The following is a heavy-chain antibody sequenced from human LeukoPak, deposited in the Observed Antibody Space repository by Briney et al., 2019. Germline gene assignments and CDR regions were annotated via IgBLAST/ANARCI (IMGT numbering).Heavy chain of an antibody. J-gene: IGHJ6*02. Sequence: GEALKISWKGSGYSFTSYWIGWVRPMPGKGLGGVGIIYPGDSDTRYSPSCQGQVTISADKSISPAYLQWSSLKASDTAMYYCARFGLVDYYYYYGMDVWGQGTTVTVSS. CDR3: ARFGLVDYYYYYGMDV. V-gene: IGHV5-51*01. CDR2: IYPGDSDT. CDR1: GYSFTSYW. D-gene: IGHD3-16*01.